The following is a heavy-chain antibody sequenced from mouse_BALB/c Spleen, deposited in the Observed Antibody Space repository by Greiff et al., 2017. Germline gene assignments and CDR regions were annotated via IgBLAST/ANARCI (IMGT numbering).Heavy chain of an antibody. D-gene: IGHD1-1*01. CDR3: TSYGSTWYFDV. J-gene: IGHJ1*01. Sequence: EVQVVESGTVLARPGASVKMSCKASGYTFTSYWMHWVKQRPGQGLEWIGAIYPGNSDTSYNQKFKGKAKLTAVTSTSTAYMELSSLTNEDSAVYYCTSYGSTWYFDVWGAGTTVTVSS. V-gene: IGHV1-5*01. CDR2: IYPGNSDT. CDR1: GYTFTSYW.